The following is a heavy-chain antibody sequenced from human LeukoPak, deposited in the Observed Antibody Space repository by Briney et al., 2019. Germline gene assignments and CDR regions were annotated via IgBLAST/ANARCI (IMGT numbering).Heavy chain of an antibody. D-gene: IGHD3-3*01. J-gene: IGHJ4*02. Sequence: GGSLRLSCAASGFTFSSYWMSWVRQAPGKGLEWVAYIKQDGSEKYYVDSVKGRFTIYRENAKNSLYMQMNSLRTEDTAVYNCARGYHDVGAADYWGQGTLVTVSS. CDR3: ARGYHDVGAADY. V-gene: IGHV3-7*04. CDR1: GFTFSSYW. CDR2: IKQDGSEK.